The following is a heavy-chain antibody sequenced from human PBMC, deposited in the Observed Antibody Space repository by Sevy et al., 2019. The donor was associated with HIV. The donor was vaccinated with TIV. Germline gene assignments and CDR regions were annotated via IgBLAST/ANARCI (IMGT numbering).Heavy chain of an antibody. D-gene: IGHD3-22*01. Sequence: GGSLRLSCTASGFTFSSYEMNWVRQAPGKGLEWVSSIIIIGDTIYYADSVKGRFTVSRDNAKYSLFLQMNSLRAEDTAIYYCARGPHYYYDSSSFFEYWGQGTLVTVSS. CDR3: ARGPHYYYDSSSFFEY. CDR2: IIIIGDTI. CDR1: GFTFSSYE. J-gene: IGHJ4*02. V-gene: IGHV3-48*03.